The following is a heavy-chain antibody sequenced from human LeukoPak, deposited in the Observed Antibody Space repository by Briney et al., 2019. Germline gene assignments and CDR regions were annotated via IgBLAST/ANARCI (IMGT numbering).Heavy chain of an antibody. CDR1: GGSISSGGYY. CDR3: ARVGTFGGVIAFDI. V-gene: IGHV4-31*03. Sequence: PSETLSLICTVSGGSISSGGYYWSWIRQHPGKGLEWIGYIYYSGSTYYNPSLKSRVTISVDTSKNQFSLKLSSVTAADTAVYYCARVGTFGGVIAFDIWGQGTMVTVSS. D-gene: IGHD3-16*02. CDR2: IYYSGST. J-gene: IGHJ3*02.